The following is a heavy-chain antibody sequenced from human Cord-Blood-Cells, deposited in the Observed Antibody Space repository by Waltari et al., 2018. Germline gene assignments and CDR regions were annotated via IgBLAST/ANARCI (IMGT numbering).Heavy chain of an antibody. J-gene: IGHJ4*02. CDR3: ARTRGQLGFDY. CDR2: INHSGST. CDR1: GGSFSGYY. V-gene: IGHV4-34*01. D-gene: IGHD6-6*01. Sequence: QVQLQQWGAGLLKPSETLSLTCAVYGGSFSGYYWIWIRQPPGKGLEWIGEINHSGSTNYNPSLKSRVTISVDTSKNQFSLKLSSVTAADTAVYYCARTRGQLGFDYWGQGTLVTVSS.